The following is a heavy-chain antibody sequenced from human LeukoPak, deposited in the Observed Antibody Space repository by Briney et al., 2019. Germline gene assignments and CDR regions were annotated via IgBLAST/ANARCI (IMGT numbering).Heavy chain of an antibody. CDR1: GFTFSSYW. V-gene: IGHV3-7*01. J-gene: IGHJ6*02. Sequence: GGSLRLSCAASGFTFSSYWMSWVRQAPGKGLEWVANIKQDGSEKYYVDSVKGRFTISRDNAKNTLYLQMNSLRAEDTAVYYCARDLVVVAARYYYGMDVWGQGTTVTVSS. CDR2: IKQDGSEK. CDR3: ARDLVVVAARYYYGMDV. D-gene: IGHD2-15*01.